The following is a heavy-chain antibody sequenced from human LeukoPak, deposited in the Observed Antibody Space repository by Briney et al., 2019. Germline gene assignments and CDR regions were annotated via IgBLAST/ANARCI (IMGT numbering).Heavy chain of an antibody. CDR2: INSNGGST. D-gene: IGHD3-10*01. CDR3: VKDRRIVWFGELSGFDY. V-gene: IGHV3-64D*06. Sequence: GGSLRLSCSGAGFTVSNYGMHWVRQAPGKGLEYVSGINSNGGSTYYADSVKGRFTISRDNSKNTLYLPMSSLRTEDTAVYYCVKDRRIVWFGELSGFDYWGQGTLVTVSS. CDR1: GFTVSNYG. J-gene: IGHJ4*02.